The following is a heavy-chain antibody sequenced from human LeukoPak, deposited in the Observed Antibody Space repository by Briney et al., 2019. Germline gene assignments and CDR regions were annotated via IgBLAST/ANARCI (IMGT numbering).Heavy chain of an antibody. Sequence: GGSLRLSCAASGFTLSSYAMSWVRQAPGKGLEWVSAISGSGGSTYYADSVKGRFTISRDNSKNTLYLQMNSLRAEDTAVYYCAKDRILSSYDSSGYLDYWGQGTLVTVSS. CDR1: GFTLSSYA. CDR3: AKDRILSSYDSSGYLDY. V-gene: IGHV3-23*01. CDR2: ISGSGGST. D-gene: IGHD3-22*01. J-gene: IGHJ4*02.